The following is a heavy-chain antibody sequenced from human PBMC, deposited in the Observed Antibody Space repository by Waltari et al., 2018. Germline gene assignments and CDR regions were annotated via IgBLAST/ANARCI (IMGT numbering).Heavy chain of an antibody. V-gene: IGHV3-9*01. CDR3: ARGVYSYGIAAAGTVWYFDL. J-gene: IGHJ2*01. Sequence: EVQLLESGGGLVQPGRSLRLSCAASGFTFDDYAMHWVRQAPGKGLEWVSGISWNSGSIGYADSVKGRFTISRDNAKNTLYLQMNSLRAEDTAVYYCARGVYSYGIAAAGTVWYFDLWGRGTLVTVSS. CDR1: GFTFDDYA. CDR2: ISWNSGSI. D-gene: IGHD6-13*01.